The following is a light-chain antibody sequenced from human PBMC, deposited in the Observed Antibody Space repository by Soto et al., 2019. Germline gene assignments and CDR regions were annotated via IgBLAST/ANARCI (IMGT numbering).Light chain of an antibody. CDR3: MQALQTPLT. CDR2: LGS. J-gene: IGKJ5*01. V-gene: IGKV2-28*01. CDR1: QSLLHSNGYNY. Sequence: DIVMTQSPLSLPVTPGEPASISCRSSQSLLHSNGYNYFDWYVQKPGQSPQLLIYLGSNRASGVPDRLSGSGSGTDFTLKISRVEAEDVGVYYCMQALQTPLTFGQGTRLEIK.